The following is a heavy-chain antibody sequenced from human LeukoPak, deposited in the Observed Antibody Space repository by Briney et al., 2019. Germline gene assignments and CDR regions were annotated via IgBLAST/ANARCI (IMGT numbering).Heavy chain of an antibody. Sequence: ASVKVSCKVSVYTLTDLSMHWVRQPPGSGPEWMGGFDPEAGETVYAQKFQGRVTMTDDTSTDTAYMELSSLRSDDTAVYYCAADSRRSSGWFLPDRFDIWSQGTKVTVSS. V-gene: IGHV1-24*01. J-gene: IGHJ3*02. CDR3: AADSRRSSGWFLPDRFDI. D-gene: IGHD6-19*01. CDR1: VYTLTDLS. CDR2: FDPEAGET.